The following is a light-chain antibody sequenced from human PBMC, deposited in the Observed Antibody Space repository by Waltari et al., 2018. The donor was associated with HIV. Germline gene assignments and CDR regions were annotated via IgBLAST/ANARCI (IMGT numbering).Light chain of an antibody. CDR2: EVS. J-gene: IGLJ3*02. CDR3: SSYTTNNTRV. V-gene: IGLV2-14*03. Sequence: QSALTQPASVSGSPGQSITISCPGTSSDVGAYTYVSWYQQHPGKAPKLMIYEVSNRPSGVSNRFSASKSGNTASLTISGLQAEDEADYYCSSYTTNNTRVFGGGTKLTVL. CDR1: SSDVGAYTY.